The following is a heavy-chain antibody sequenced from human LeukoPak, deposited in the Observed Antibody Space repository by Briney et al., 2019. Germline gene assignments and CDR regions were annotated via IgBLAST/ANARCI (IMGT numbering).Heavy chain of an antibody. V-gene: IGHV1-2*02. CDR3: ARVRGGNNYHFDY. D-gene: IGHD1-26*01. CDR1: GYTFSDYY. CDR2: INPNSGGK. Sequence: ASVKVSCRASGYTFSDYYMHWVRQAPGQGLEWMGWINPNSGGKNYAQKFQGRVTMTRDTSITTGYMELTRLRSDDTAVYYCARVRGGNNYHFDYWGQGTLVTVSS. J-gene: IGHJ4*02.